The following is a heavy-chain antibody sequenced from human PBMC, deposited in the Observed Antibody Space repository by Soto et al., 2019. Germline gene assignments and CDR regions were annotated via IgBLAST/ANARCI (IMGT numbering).Heavy chain of an antibody. CDR1: GGSMSSGDYS. CDR2: IYYGGST. Sequence: SETLSLTCAVSGGSMSSGDYSWNWIRQPPGKGLEWIGYIYYGGSTYNNPSLQSRVTMSLDRSRNQFSLKLNSVTAADTAVYYCARVRREYDNSGPVDYWGQGTLVTVSS. J-gene: IGHJ4*02. D-gene: IGHD3-22*01. V-gene: IGHV4-30-2*01. CDR3: ARVRREYDNSGPVDY.